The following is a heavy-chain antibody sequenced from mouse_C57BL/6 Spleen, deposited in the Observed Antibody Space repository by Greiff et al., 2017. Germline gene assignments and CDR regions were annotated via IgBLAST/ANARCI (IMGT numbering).Heavy chain of an antibody. CDR2: ISSGGDYI. CDR3: TRVLITTLVDYFDY. D-gene: IGHD1-1*01. J-gene: IGHJ2*01. V-gene: IGHV5-9-1*02. CDR1: GFTFSSYA. Sequence: EVQLVESGEGLVKPGGSLKLSCAASGFTFSSYAMSWVRQTPEKRLEWVADISSGGDYIYYADTVKGRFTISRDNARNTLYLQMSSLKSEDTAMYYCTRVLITTLVDYFDYWGQGTTLTVSS.